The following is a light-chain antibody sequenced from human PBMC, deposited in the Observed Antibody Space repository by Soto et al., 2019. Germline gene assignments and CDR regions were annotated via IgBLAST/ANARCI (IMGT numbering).Light chain of an antibody. CDR3: MQVLQTRT. V-gene: IGKV2-28*01. CDR2: LGS. CDR1: QSLLHSNGYNH. Sequence: EIVITQSPLSLPVTPGEPASISCSSSQSLLHSNGYNHLNWYLQKPGQSPQLLIYLGSYRSSGVPDRFSGSGSGTDFTLKISRVEAEDVGVYYCMQVLQTRTFGQGTKVDIK. J-gene: IGKJ1*01.